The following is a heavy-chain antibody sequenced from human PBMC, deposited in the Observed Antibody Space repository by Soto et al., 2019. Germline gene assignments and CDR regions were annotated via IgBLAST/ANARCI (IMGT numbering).Heavy chain of an antibody. CDR2: IDGVVTGT. J-gene: IGHJ1*01. CDR1: GCTFTNYW. V-gene: IGHV3-74*01. CDR3: TRVCEY. Sequence: EVQLVQSGGGSVQPGGSLRRSCAASGCTFTNYWMHGVRQVPGTGLVWVSRIDGVVTGTSYSDSVRGRFTISRDNSENTLYLQMNSRGAEYTAVYDCTRVCEYWGQGTPVTVSS.